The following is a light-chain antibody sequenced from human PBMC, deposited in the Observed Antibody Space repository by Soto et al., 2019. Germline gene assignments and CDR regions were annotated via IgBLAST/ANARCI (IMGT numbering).Light chain of an antibody. Sequence: QSALAQPASLSGSPGQSITISCTGTSSDVGGYNFVSWYQHHPGKAPKLMIYEVSNRPSGVSNRFSASKSGNTASLTISGLQAEDEADYYCTSYTTDSTLVFGPGTKVTVL. CDR1: SSDVGGYNF. CDR3: TSYTTDSTLV. CDR2: EVS. V-gene: IGLV2-14*01. J-gene: IGLJ1*01.